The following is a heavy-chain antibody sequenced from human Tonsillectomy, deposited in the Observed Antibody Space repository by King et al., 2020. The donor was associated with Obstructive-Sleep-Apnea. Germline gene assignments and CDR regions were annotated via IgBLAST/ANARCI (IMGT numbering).Heavy chain of an antibody. CDR1: GFTFGDYA. CDR2: IRSKAYGGTT. V-gene: IGHV3-49*04. J-gene: IGHJ5*02. D-gene: IGHD2-2*01. CDR3: TRDYPSSFGIVVLNWFDP. Sequence: QLVQSGGGLVQPGRSLRLSCTASGFTFGDYAMSWVRQAPGKGLEWVGVIRSKAYGGTTEYAASVKCRFTISREDSQSIAYLQMNSLKTEDTAVYYCTRDYPSSFGIVVLNWFDPWGQGTLVTVSS.